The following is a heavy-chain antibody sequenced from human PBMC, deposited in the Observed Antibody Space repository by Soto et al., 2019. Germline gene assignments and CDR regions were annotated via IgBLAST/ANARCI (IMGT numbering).Heavy chain of an antibody. CDR2: ISGSGGST. CDR1: GLTFSSYA. D-gene: IGHD3-3*01. CDR3: AKGYRLRFLEWPTKPDYYYYGMDV. V-gene: IGHV3-23*01. Sequence: PGGSLRLSCAASGLTFSSYAMSWVRQAPGKGLEWVSAISGSGGSTYYADSVKGRFTISRDNSKNTLYLQMNSLRAEDTAVYYCAKGYRLRFLEWPTKPDYYYYGMDVWGQGTTVTVSS. J-gene: IGHJ6*02.